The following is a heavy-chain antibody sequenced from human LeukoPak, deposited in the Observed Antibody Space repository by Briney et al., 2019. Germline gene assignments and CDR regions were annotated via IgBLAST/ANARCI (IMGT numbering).Heavy chain of an antibody. D-gene: IGHD3-3*01. J-gene: IGHJ4*02. CDR2: IKSKTDGGTT. Sequence: GGSLRLSCAASGSTFSNAWMSWVRQAPGKGLEWVGRIKSKTDGGTTDYAAPVKGRFTISRDDSKNTLYLQMNSLKTEDTAVYYCTPRSFGVVTFDSWGQGTLVTVSS. CDR3: TPRSFGVVTFDS. V-gene: IGHV3-15*01. CDR1: GSTFSNAW.